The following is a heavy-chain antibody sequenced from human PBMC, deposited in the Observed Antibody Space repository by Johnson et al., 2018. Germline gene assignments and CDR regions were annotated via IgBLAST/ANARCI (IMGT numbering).Heavy chain of an antibody. D-gene: IGHD1-1*01. J-gene: IGHJ3*02. CDR1: GDSITSNTYY. V-gene: IGHV4-39*07. CDR3: AREGGTVDAFHI. CDR2: IYNSGST. Sequence: QVQLQESGPGLVKPSETLSLTCTVSGDSITSNTYYWGWIRQPPGKGLEWIGNIYNSGSTFYNPSLKSRVTISVHPSKTQFSLKLTSVTAAATAVSDCAREGGTVDAFHIWGQGTMVTVSS.